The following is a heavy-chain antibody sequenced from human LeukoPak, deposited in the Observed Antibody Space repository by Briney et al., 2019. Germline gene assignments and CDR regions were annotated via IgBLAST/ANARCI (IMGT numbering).Heavy chain of an antibody. CDR3: AREITMVRGVIHLDYYYYMDV. CDR2: INPNSGGT. D-gene: IGHD3-10*01. J-gene: IGHJ6*03. V-gene: IGHV1-2*02. Sequence: GASVKVSCKASGYTFTGYYMHWVRQAPGQGLEWMGWINPNSGGTNYAQKFQGRVTMTRDTSISTAYMELSRLRSDDTAVYYCAREITMVRGVIHLDYYYYMDVWGKGTTVTISS. CDR1: GYTFTGYY.